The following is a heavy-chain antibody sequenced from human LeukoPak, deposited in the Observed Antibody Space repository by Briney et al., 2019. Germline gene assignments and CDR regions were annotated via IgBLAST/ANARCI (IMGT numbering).Heavy chain of an antibody. V-gene: IGHV4-39*07. CDR2: IYYSGST. CDR3: ARGYYYMDV. Sequence: PSETLSLTCTVSGGSISSSSYYWGWIRQSPGKGLEWIGSIYYSGSTYYNPSLKSRVTISVDTSKNQFSLKLSSVTAADTAVYYCARGYYYMDVWGKGTTVTISS. J-gene: IGHJ6*03. CDR1: GGSISSSSYY.